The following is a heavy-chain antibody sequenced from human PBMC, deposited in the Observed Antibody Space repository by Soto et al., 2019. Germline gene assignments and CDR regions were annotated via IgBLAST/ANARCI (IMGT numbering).Heavy chain of an antibody. D-gene: IGHD4-17*01. Sequence: SETLSLTCTVSGGSISSGGYYWSWIRQHPGKGLEWIGYIYYSGSTYYNPSLKSRVTISVDTSKNQFSLKLSSVTAADTAVYYCARVPTVTYGEDYWGQGTLVTVSS. J-gene: IGHJ4*02. CDR1: GGSISSGGYY. CDR2: IYYSGST. CDR3: ARVPTVTYGEDY. V-gene: IGHV4-31*03.